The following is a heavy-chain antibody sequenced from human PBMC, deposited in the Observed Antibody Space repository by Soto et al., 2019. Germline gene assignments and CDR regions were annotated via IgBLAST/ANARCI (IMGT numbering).Heavy chain of an antibody. CDR3: ARVLPPFDP. CDR1: GYPFTSSG. V-gene: IGHV1-18*01. J-gene: IGHJ5*02. CDR2: INAYNGNT. Sequence: QVQLVQSGAEVKKPGASVKVSCKASGYPFTSSGISWVRRAPGKGLGGMGGINAYNGNTNYAQKLQGRVTMTTDTSTSTAYMELRSLRSDDTAVYYCARVLPPFDPWGQGTLVTVSS.